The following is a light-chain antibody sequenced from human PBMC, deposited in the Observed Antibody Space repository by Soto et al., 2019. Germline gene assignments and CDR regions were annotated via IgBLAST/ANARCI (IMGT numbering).Light chain of an antibody. CDR3: QKYSSVPV. CDR2: AAS. J-gene: IGKJ3*01. CDR1: QGIRNF. V-gene: IGKV1-27*01. Sequence: DIQMTQSPTSLSASVGDRVTITCRASQGIRNFVAWYQQKPGKAPKLLIYAASTLQSGVPSRFSGSGSGTDFTLPINSLQAEDVSNYYCQKYSSVPVFGPGTKVEIK.